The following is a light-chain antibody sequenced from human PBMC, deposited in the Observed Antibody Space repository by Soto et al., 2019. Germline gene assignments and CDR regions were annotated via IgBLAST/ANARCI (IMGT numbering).Light chain of an antibody. V-gene: IGKV1-17*01. CDR2: SAS. CDR3: LQNNSYPVT. J-gene: IGKJ1*01. Sequence: DIQMTQSPSSLSASVGDRVTITCRASQGIRHDLGWYQQKPGKAPKRLIYSASSLQSGVPSRFSGSGSGTEFTLTIISLQPEDFATYYCLQNNSYPVTFGQGTKVEIK. CDR1: QGIRHD.